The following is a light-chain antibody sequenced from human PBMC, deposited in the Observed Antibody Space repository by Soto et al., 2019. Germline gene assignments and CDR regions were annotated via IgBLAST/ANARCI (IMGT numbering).Light chain of an antibody. CDR3: CSYAGSYSYV. CDR2: DVT. J-gene: IGLJ1*01. Sequence: QYALTQPRSVSGSPGQSVAISCTGTSSDVGGYNYVSWYQQHPGKAPKLIIYDVTKRPSGVPDRFSGSSSGNTASLTISGLQAEDEADYFCCSYAGSYSYVFGTGTKVTVL. CDR1: SSDVGGYNY. V-gene: IGLV2-11*01.